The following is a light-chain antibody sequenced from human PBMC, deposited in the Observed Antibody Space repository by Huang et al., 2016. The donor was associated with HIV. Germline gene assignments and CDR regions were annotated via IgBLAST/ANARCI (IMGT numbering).Light chain of an antibody. CDR3: QHYDDPYT. CDR2: DAS. Sequence: DIQMTQSPSSLSASVGDRVTITCQASQDISNYLSWYQHKPGRAPKPRIFDASSLETGVPSRFSGSGSGTYFTLTIASRQPEDVATYYCQHYDDPYTFGQGTKLEIK. CDR1: QDISNY. V-gene: IGKV1-33*01. J-gene: IGKJ2*01.